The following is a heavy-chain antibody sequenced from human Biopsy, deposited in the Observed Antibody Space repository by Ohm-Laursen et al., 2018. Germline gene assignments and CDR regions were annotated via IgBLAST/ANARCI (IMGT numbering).Heavy chain of an antibody. Sequence: GTLSLTCAVSGGSLSTYYWSWIRQPAGKGLEWIGRISSSGSTNYNPSLRSRVTLSMDTSKRQFSLKMSFVTAADTAVYYCARWTPEYDSSRYYLDAFDIWGQGTKVTVSS. D-gene: IGHD3-22*01. CDR1: GGSLSTYY. V-gene: IGHV4-4*07. CDR2: ISSSGST. CDR3: ARWTPEYDSSRYYLDAFDI. J-gene: IGHJ3*02.